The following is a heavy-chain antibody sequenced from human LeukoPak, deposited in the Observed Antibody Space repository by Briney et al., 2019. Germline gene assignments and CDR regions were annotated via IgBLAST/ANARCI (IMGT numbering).Heavy chain of an antibody. CDR1: GYTFTSYY. CDR3: ARDKAVTTELTQYFHH. CDR2: INPSGGST. D-gene: IGHD4-11*01. Sequence: ASVKVSCEASGYTFTSYYMHWVRQAPGQGLEWMGIINPSGGSTSYAQKFQGRVTMTRDTSTSTAYMELRSLTSDDTAVYYCARDKAVTTELTQYFHHWGQGTLVTVSS. V-gene: IGHV1-46*01. J-gene: IGHJ1*01.